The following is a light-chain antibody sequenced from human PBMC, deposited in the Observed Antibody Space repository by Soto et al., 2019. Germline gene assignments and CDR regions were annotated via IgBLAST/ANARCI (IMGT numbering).Light chain of an antibody. V-gene: IGLV1-47*01. Sequence: QSVLTQPPSASGTPGQRVTISGSGSSSNIGSNYVYWYQQLPGTAPKLLIYRNNQRPSGVPDRFSGSKSGTSASLAISGLRSEDEADYYCASWDDSLSGVGFGGGTKLTVL. CDR1: SSNIGSNY. J-gene: IGLJ2*01. CDR3: ASWDDSLSGVG. CDR2: RNN.